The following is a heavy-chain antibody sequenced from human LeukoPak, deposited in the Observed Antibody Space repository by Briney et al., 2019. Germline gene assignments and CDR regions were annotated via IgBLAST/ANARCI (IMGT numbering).Heavy chain of an antibody. V-gene: IGHV1-8*03. Sequence: GASVKVSCKASGYTFTSYDINWVRQATGQGLEWMGWMNPNSGNTGYAQKFQGRVTITRNTSISTAYMELSSLRSEDTAVYYCARGRIAARNRNGGYYYMDVWGKGTTVTVSS. CDR3: ARGRIAARNRNGGYYYMDV. CDR2: MNPNSGNT. D-gene: IGHD6-6*01. CDR1: GYTFTSYD. J-gene: IGHJ6*03.